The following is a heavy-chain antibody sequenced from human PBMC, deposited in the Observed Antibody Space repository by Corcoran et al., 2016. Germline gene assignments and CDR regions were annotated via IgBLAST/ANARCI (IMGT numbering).Heavy chain of an antibody. V-gene: IGHV1-8*01. CDR2: MNPNSGNT. CDR3: ARAGLKDSNWFDP. J-gene: IGHJ5*02. CDR1: AYTFTSYD. Sequence: QVQLMQSGAEVKQPGASVKVSCKASAYTFTSYDLNWVRQATGQGIEWMGWMNPNSGNTGYAQKFQGRVTMTRNTAISTAYMELSSLRSEDTAVYYCARAGLKDSNWFDPWGQGTLVTVSS.